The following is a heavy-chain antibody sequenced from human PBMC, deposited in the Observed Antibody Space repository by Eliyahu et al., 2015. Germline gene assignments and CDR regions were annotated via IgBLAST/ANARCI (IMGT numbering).Heavy chain of an antibody. J-gene: IGHJ4*02. CDR2: IYYSGST. CDR3: ARGYCSSTSCPVDY. V-gene: IGHV4-59*01. D-gene: IGHD2-2*01. Sequence: QVQLQESGPGLVKPSETLSLXCTVSGGSISSYYWSWIRQPPGKGLEWIGYIYYSGSTNYNPSLKSRVTISVDTSKNQFSLKLSSVTAADTAVYYCARGYCSSTSCPVDYWGQGTLVTVSS. CDR1: GGSISSYY.